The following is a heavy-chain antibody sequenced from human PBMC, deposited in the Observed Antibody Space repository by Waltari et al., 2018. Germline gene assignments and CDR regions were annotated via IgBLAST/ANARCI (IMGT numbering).Heavy chain of an antibody. J-gene: IGHJ5*02. D-gene: IGHD6-6*01. CDR2: INHSGST. CDR1: GGSFSGYY. Sequence: QVQLQQWGAGLLKPSETLSLTCAVYGGSFSGYYWSWIRQPPGQGLEWTGEINHSGSTNYNPSLESRVTISVNTSKSQFSLKLSAVTAADTAVYYCARGYAAARPSGRRYNWCDPWGQGTLVTVSS. V-gene: IGHV4-34*01. CDR3: ARGYAAARPSGRRYNWCDP.